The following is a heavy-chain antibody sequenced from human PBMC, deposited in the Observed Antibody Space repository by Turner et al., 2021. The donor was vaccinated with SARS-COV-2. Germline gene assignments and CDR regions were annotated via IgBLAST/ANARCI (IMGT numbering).Heavy chain of an antibody. CDR1: GGSISSSTYY. V-gene: IGHV4-39*02. Sequence: QLQLQESGPGLVKPSATLSLTCTFSGGSISSSTYYWGWLRQPPGKGLEWIGNIYYSGSTYYITSFKGQVTISVYTYKNHFTLELSAVTAADTAVYYCARLMDATMDYYGMDVWGQGTTVTVSS. J-gene: IGHJ6*02. CDR2: IYYSGST. CDR3: ARLMDATMDYYGMDV. D-gene: IGHD5-18*01.